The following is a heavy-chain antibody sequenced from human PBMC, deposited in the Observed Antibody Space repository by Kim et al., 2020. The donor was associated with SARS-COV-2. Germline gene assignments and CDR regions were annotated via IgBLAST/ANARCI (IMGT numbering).Heavy chain of an antibody. CDR2: IIPILGIA. CDR3: ARDRMIAVAGTIGWFDP. V-gene: IGHV1-69*04. Sequence: SVKVPCKASGGTFSSYAISWVRQAPGQGLEWMGRIIPILGIANYAQKFQGRVTITADKSTSTAYMELSSLRSEDTAVYYCARDRMIAVAGTIGWFDPWGQGTLVTVSS. J-gene: IGHJ5*02. CDR1: GGTFSSYA. D-gene: IGHD6-19*01.